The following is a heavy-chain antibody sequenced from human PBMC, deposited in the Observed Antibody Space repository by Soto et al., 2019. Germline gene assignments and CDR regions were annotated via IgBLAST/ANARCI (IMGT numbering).Heavy chain of an antibody. D-gene: IGHD2-2*01. V-gene: IGHV1-69*13. J-gene: IGHJ6*02. CDR2: IIPIPGTA. CDR3: ARSQGSSTSLEIYYYYYYGMDV. CDR1: GYTFTSYD. Sequence: EASLKVSCKASGYTFTSYDINWVRQATGQGLEWMGGIIPIPGTANYAQKFQGRVTIAADESTSTAYMELSSLRSEDTAVYYCARSQGSSTSLEIYYYYYYGMDVWGQGTTVTVSS.